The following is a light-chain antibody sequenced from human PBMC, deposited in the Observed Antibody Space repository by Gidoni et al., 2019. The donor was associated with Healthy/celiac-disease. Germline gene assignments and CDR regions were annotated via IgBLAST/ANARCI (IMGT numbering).Light chain of an antibody. V-gene: IGKV3-20*01. CDR2: DAS. CDR3: QQYGAPPLT. Sequence: EIVLTQFPGTLSVSPGERATLFCRATQTVRANFLAWYQQKPGQPPTLLIYDASRRATGVPDRFSGSGSGTDFSLTINRLQTEDSALYYCQQYGAPPLTFGGGTRVEI. CDR1: QTVRANF. J-gene: IGKJ4*01.